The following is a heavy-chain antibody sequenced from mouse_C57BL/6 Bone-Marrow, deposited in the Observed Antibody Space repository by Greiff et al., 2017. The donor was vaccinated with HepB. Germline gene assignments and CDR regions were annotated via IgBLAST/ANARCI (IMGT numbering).Heavy chain of an antibody. CDR2: IYPSDSET. CDR3: ARSITTVVAGDYVDY. CDR1: GYTFTSYW. Sequence: QVQLQQPGAELVRPGSSVKLSCKASGYTFTSYWMDWVKQRPGQGLEWIGNIYPSDSETHYNQKFKDKATLTVDKSSSTAYMQLSSLTSEDSAVYYCARSITTVVAGDYVDYWGQGTTLTVSA. J-gene: IGHJ2*01. V-gene: IGHV1-61*01. D-gene: IGHD1-1*01.